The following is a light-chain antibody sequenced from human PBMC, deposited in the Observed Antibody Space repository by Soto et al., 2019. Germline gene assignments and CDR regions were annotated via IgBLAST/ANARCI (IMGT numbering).Light chain of an antibody. J-gene: IGLJ2*01. CDR1: SSDVGGYNY. Sequence: QSALTQPASVSGSPGQSITISCTGTSSDVGGYNYVSWYQQHPGKAPTLMIYDVSNRPSGVSNRFSGSKSGNTASLTISGLQAEDEADYYCRSYTISSTSPMVFGGGTKLTV. V-gene: IGLV2-14*01. CDR2: DVS. CDR3: RSYTISSTSPMV.